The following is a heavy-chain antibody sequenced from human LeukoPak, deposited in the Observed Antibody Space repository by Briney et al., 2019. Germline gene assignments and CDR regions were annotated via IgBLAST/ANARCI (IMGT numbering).Heavy chain of an antibody. Sequence: SETLSLTCTVSGGSISSYYWNWIRQAPGKGLEWIGYIHYSGSTNHNSSRKSRVTISVDTSKNQYSLKLSSVTAADTAVYYCARDGVAGGFDYWGQGTLVTVSS. V-gene: IGHV4-59*01. CDR2: IHYSGST. J-gene: IGHJ4*02. CDR1: GGSISSYY. CDR3: ARDGVAGGFDY. D-gene: IGHD6-19*01.